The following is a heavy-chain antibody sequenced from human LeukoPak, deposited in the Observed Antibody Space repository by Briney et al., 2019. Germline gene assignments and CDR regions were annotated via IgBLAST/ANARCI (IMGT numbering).Heavy chain of an antibody. J-gene: IGHJ2*01. CDR2: ISRSGGTT. Sequence: PGGSLRLSCIASEFTFGNYPMNWVRQSPGKGLEWVSVISRSGGTTDYADSVKGRFTMSRDNSKNTVYLQMNSLRVEDTAVYYCAKDGYYDSSAYYYVRYFDLWGRGTLVTVSS. D-gene: IGHD3-22*01. CDR3: AKDGYYDSSAYYYVRYFDL. V-gene: IGHV3-23*01. CDR1: EFTFGNYP.